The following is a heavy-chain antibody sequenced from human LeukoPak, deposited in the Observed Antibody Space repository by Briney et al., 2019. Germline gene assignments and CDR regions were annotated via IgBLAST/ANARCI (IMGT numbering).Heavy chain of an antibody. CDR1: GGSISSYY. V-gene: IGHV4-59*08. CDR2: IYYSGST. J-gene: IGHJ4*02. Sequence: SETLSLTCTVSGGSISSYYWSWIRQPPGKGLEWIGYIYYSGSTNYNPSLKSRVTISVDTSKNQFSLKLSSVTAADTAVYYCARQGPTYYFDYRGQGTLVTVSS. CDR3: ARQGPTYYFDY.